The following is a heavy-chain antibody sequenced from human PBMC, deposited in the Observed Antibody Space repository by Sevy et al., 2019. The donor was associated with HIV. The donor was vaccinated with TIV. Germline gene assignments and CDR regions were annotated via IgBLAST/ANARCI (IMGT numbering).Heavy chain of an antibody. J-gene: IGHJ5*02. V-gene: IGHV3-9*01. CDR3: VTDMSHTLGTGYIWFDL. CDR1: GFVFEDFA. Sequence: GGSLRLSCVGSGFVFEDFAVHWVRRSPGKGLEWVSGITGNGQKKFYEGSVKGRCSISSDNARKSLYLQMNNMNFADTAFYYCVTDMSHTLGTGYIWFDLWGQGTLVTVSS. CDR2: ITGNGQKK.